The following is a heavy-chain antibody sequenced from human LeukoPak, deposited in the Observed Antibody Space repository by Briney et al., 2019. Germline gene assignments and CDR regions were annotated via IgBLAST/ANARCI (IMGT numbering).Heavy chain of an antibody. Sequence: ASVKVSCKASGYTFTGYYMHWVRQAPGQGLEWMGWINPNSGGTNYAQKFQGRVTMTRDTSISTVYMELSRLRSDDTAVYYRARGGLIAAAGTWRGNWFDPWGQGTLVTVSS. CDR1: GYTFTGYY. CDR3: ARGGLIAAAGTWRGNWFDP. CDR2: INPNSGGT. V-gene: IGHV1-2*02. J-gene: IGHJ5*02. D-gene: IGHD6-13*01.